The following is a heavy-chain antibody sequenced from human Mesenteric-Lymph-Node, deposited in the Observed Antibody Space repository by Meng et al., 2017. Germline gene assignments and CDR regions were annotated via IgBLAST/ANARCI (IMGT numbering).Heavy chain of an antibody. CDR3: ASWRYDS. CDR2: TYYRSKWSI. V-gene: IGHV6-1*01. J-gene: IGHJ5*01. Sequence: QVQLQQSGPGLVKPSQTLSLPCAISGDSVSSNSAAWNWSRQSPSRGLEWLGRTYYRSKWSIEYALSMKSRITINPDTSKNQFSLQLNSVTPEDTAVYYCASWRYDSWGQGTLVTVSS. CDR1: GDSVSSNSAA.